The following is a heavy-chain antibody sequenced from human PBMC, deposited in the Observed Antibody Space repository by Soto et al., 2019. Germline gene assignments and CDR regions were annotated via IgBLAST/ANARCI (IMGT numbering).Heavy chain of an antibody. CDR2: ISRDGGTQ. D-gene: IGHD2-8*02. CDR3: TGEVASGY. CDR1: GFTVNTYG. J-gene: IGHJ4*02. V-gene: IGHV3-30*03. Sequence: QVQLVESGGGVVQPGRSLRLSCAVSGFTVNTYGMHWVGQAPGKGLEWVAVISRDGGTQFYADSVKGRFTISRDNSRNTLFLEMNSLRGDDMAVYYCTGEVASGYWGQGTLVTISS.